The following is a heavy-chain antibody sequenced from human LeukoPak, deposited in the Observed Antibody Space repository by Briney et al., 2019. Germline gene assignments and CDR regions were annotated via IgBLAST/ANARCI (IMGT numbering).Heavy chain of an antibody. Sequence: SETLSLTCTVSGGSISSSSYYWGWIRQPPGKGLEWIGSIYYSGSTYYNPSLKSRVTISVDTSKNQFSLKLSSVTAADTAVYYCARDGYYDSSGEDAFDIWGQGTMVTVSS. D-gene: IGHD3-22*01. CDR3: ARDGYYDSSGEDAFDI. CDR2: IYYSGST. V-gene: IGHV4-39*07. CDR1: GGSISSSSYY. J-gene: IGHJ3*02.